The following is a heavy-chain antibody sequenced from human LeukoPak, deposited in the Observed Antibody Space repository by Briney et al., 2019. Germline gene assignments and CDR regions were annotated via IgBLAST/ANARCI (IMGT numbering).Heavy chain of an antibody. D-gene: IGHD3-16*01. Sequence: PSETLSLTCTVSGGSISSYYWSWIRQPAGKGLEWIGRIYTSGSTNYNPSLKSRVTMSVDTSKNQFSLKLSSVTAADTAVYYCARVGGWPQYYYYYMDVWGKGTTVTVSS. CDR1: GGSISSYY. J-gene: IGHJ6*03. CDR3: ARVGGWPQYYYYYMDV. V-gene: IGHV4-4*07. CDR2: IYTSGST.